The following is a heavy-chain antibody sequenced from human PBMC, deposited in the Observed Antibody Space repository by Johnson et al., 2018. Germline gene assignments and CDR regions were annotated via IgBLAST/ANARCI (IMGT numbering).Heavy chain of an antibody. D-gene: IGHD3-22*01. CDR1: GGSFSGYY. CDR3: ARLSSDNYYDSSGAFDV. Sequence: QVQLQQWGAGLLKPSETLSLTCAVYGGSFSGYYWSWIRQPPGKGLEWIGSIYYSGSTYYNPSLKSRVTISVDTSKNQFSLKLSSVTAADTAVYYCARLSSDNYYDSSGAFDVWGQGTMVTVSS. J-gene: IGHJ3*01. CDR2: IYYSGST. V-gene: IGHV4-34*01.